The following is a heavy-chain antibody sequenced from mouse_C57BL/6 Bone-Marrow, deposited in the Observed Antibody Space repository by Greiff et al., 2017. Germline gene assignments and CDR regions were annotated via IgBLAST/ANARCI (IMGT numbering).Heavy chain of an antibody. CDR1: GYTFTSYW. CDR3: ARVYDYDCYAMDY. D-gene: IGHD2-4*01. J-gene: IGHJ4*01. CDR2: IDPSDSYT. Sequence: QVQLQQPGAELVMPGASVKLSCKASGYTFTSYWMHWVKQRPGQGLEWIGEIDPSDSYTNYNQKFKGKSTLTVDKSSSTAYMQLSSLTSEDSAVYYCARVYDYDCYAMDYWGQGTSVTVSS. V-gene: IGHV1-69*01.